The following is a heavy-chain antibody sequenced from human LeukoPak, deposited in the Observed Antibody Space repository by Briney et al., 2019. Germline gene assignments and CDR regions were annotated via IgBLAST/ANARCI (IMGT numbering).Heavy chain of an antibody. CDR1: GYTFTSYD. CDR3: AIIAAAGDYYYYYMDV. CDR2: INPNSGNT. Sequence: GASVKLSCKASGYTFTSYDINWVRQATGQGLEWMGWINPNSGNTGNAQTFQGRVTITRNTYISTAYMELSSLRSEDTAVYYCAIIAAAGDYYYYYMDVWGKGTTVTVSS. J-gene: IGHJ6*03. D-gene: IGHD6-13*01. V-gene: IGHV1-8*03.